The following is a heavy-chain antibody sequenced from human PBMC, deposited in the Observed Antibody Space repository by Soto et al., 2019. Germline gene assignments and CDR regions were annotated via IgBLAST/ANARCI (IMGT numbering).Heavy chain of an antibody. D-gene: IGHD6-13*01. J-gene: IGHJ4*02. CDR3: ARHAGNSWKGDYFDY. CDR1: GYSFSISW. V-gene: IGHV5-51*01. CDR2: IDPNDSQT. Sequence: GESLKISCQASGYSFSISWIGWVRQMPGKGLEWMGIIDPNDSQTIYSPSFQGQVTISADKSIDTAYLQWSSLETSDTAMHYCARHAGNSWKGDYFDYWGQGALVTVSS.